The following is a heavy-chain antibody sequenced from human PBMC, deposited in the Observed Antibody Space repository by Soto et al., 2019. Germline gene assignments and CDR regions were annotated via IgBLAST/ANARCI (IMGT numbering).Heavy chain of an antibody. CDR1: GGSISSGDYY. D-gene: IGHD2-15*01. J-gene: IGHJ4*02. CDR2: IYFSGST. CDR3: ARVLNGGDLYYFDY. V-gene: IGHV4-30-4*08. Sequence: QVQLQESGPGLVKPSQTLSLTCTVSGGSISSGDYYWSWIRQPPGKGLEWLWYIYFSGSTYYNPSLKSRVTISVDTSKNQFSLKLSSVTAADTAVYYCARVLNGGDLYYFDYWGQGTLVTVSS.